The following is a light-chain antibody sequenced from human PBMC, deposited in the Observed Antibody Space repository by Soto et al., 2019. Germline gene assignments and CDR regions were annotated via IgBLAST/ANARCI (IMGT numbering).Light chain of an antibody. CDR2: DVS. V-gene: IGLV2-14*01. J-gene: IGLJ3*02. CDR3: SSYTSTNSWV. CDR1: SSDVGGYNY. Sequence: QSVLTQSASVSGSPGQSITISCTGTSSDVGGYNYVSWYQQHPGKAPKLIIYDVSNRPSGVSTRLSGSKSGNTASLTISGLQAEDEGDYSCSSYTSTNSWVFGGGTQLTVL.